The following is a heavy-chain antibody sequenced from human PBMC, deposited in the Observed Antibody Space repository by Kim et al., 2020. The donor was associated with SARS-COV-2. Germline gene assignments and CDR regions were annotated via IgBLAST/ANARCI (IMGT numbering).Heavy chain of an antibody. V-gene: IGHV3-21*01. CDR2: ISSSSSYI. D-gene: IGHD2-21*02. J-gene: IGHJ4*02. Sequence: GGSLRLSCAASGFTFSSYSMNWVRQAPGKGLEWVSSISSSSSYIYYADSVKGRFTISRDNAKNSLYLQMNSLRAEDTAVYYCARETPAYCGGDCYSDYFDYWGQGTLVTVSS. CDR3: ARETPAYCGGDCYSDYFDY. CDR1: GFTFSSYS.